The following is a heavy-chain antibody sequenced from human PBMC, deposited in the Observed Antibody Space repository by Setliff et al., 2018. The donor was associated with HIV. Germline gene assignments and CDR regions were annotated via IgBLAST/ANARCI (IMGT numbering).Heavy chain of an antibody. J-gene: IGHJ4*02. CDR2: FDPKDGKT. D-gene: IGHD6-6*01. CDR3: VTGSAARPFDY. V-gene: IGHV1-24*01. Sequence: GASVKVSCKVSGYTLTELSRNWVRQAPGKGLEWMGSFDPKDGKTRYAQKFQGRVTMTEDTSTDTAYMELSSLRSEDTAVYYYVTGSAARPFDYWGQGTLVTVSS. CDR1: GYTLTELS.